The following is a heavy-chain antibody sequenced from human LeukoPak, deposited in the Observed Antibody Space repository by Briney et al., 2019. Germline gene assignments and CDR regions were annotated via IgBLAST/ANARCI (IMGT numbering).Heavy chain of an antibody. CDR2: IYGRDSDA. CDR3: SIAADGTFWFAP. CDR1: GFVFTNCR. Sequence: GESLKISYKGSGFVFTNCRSGWVHQMPGKGLEWMGIIYGRDSDARYSPSLPGQVTISVDKSISTAYLQWSSLKASDTAIYYCSIAADGTFWFAPWGQGTLVTVSS. J-gene: IGHJ5*02. V-gene: IGHV5-51*07. D-gene: IGHD6-13*01.